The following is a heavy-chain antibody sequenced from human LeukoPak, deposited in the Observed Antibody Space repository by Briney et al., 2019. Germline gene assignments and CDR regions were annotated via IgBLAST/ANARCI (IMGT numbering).Heavy chain of an antibody. V-gene: IGHV4-30-2*01. J-gene: IGHJ6*03. CDR2: IYHSGST. CDR1: GGSISSGGYY. Sequence: SETLSLTCTVSGGSISSGGYYWSWIRQPPGKGLEWIGYIYHSGSTYYNPSLKSRVTISVDRSKNQFSLKLSSVTAADTAVYYCARGSTWRSSSSGYYYYYMDVWGKGTTVTVSS. D-gene: IGHD6-6*01. CDR3: ARGSTWRSSSSGYYYYYMDV.